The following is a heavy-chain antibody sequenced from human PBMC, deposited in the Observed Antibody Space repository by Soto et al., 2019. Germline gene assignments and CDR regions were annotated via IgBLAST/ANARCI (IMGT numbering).Heavy chain of an antibody. CDR3: ASSLVLEPYGSGSYLPLDY. J-gene: IGHJ4*02. CDR1: GGSISSYY. CDR2: IYYSGST. V-gene: IGHV4-59*08. D-gene: IGHD3-10*01. Sequence: SETLSLTCTVSGGSISSYYWSWIRQPPGKGLEWIGYIYYSGSTNYNPSLKSRVTISVDTSKNQFSLKLSSVTAADTAVYYCASSLVLEPYGSGSYLPLDYWGQGTLVTVSS.